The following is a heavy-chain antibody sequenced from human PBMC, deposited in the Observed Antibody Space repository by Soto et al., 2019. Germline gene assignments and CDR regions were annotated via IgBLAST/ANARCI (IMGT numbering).Heavy chain of an antibody. CDR3: ARVRSGYRSSYYYYYMDV. D-gene: IGHD3-3*01. Sequence: SETLSLTCTVSGGSISSYYWSWIRQPPGKGLEWIGYIYYSGSTNYNPSLKSRVTISVDTSKNQFSLKLSSVTAVDTAVYYCARVRSGYRSSYYYYYMDVWGKGTTVTVSS. V-gene: IGHV4-59*01. CDR1: GGSISSYY. CDR2: IYYSGST. J-gene: IGHJ6*03.